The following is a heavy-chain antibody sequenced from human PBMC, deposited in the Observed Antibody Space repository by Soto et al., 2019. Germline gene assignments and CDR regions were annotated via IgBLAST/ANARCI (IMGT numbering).Heavy chain of an antibody. CDR1: SDSISSVNW. V-gene: IGHV4-4*02. Sequence: PSETLSLTCVVSSDSISSVNWWSWVRQSPGKGLEWIGEIYHSGSTNYNPSLKSRVTISVDTSKNQFSLKLSSVTAADTAVYYCATGVMVYAKHDAFDIWGQGTMVTVSS. D-gene: IGHD2-8*01. CDR3: ATGVMVYAKHDAFDI. CDR2: IYHSGST. J-gene: IGHJ3*02.